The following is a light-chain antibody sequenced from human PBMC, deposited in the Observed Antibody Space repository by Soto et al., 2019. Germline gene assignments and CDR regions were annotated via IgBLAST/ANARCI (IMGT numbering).Light chain of an antibody. CDR1: QSISRY. CDR3: QQSYSTPWT. J-gene: IGKJ1*01. CDR2: AAS. V-gene: IGKV1-39*01. Sequence: DVQMTQFPSSLSASVGDRVTITCRASQSISRYLSWYQHKPGKAPKFLIYAASSFQRGVPSRFSGSGSVTEFNLTISSLQPEDFAIYYCQQSYSTPWTFGRGTKVEIK.